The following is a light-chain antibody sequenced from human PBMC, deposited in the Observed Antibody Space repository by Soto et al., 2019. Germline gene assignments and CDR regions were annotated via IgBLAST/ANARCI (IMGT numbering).Light chain of an antibody. CDR2: AAS. CDR1: QSISNY. CDR3: QQSYSSLYT. J-gene: IGKJ2*01. Sequence: DIQMTQSPSSLSASVGDRVTITCRASQSISNYLNWYQQKPGKAPKLLIHAASSLQSGVPSRFSGSGSGTDFTLTSSSLQPEDVATYYCQQSYSSLYTCGQGTKLEIK. V-gene: IGKV1-39*01.